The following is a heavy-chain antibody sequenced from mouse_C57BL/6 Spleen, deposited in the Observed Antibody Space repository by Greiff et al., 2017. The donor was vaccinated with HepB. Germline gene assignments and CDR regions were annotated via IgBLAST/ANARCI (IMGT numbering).Heavy chain of an antibody. CDR1: GYSITSGYY. CDR2: ISYDGSN. CDR3: ARDWNSNYPFAY. V-gene: IGHV3-6*01. D-gene: IGHD2-5*01. Sequence: EVQLQESGPGLVKPSQSLSLTCSVTGYSITSGYYWNWIRQFPGNKLEWMGYISYDGSNNYNPSLKNRISITRDTSKNQFFLKLNSVTTEDTATYYCARDWNSNYPFAYWGQGTLVTVSA. J-gene: IGHJ3*01.